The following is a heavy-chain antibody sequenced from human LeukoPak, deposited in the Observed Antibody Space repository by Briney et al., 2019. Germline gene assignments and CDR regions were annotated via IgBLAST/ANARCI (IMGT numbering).Heavy chain of an antibody. V-gene: IGHV3-48*03. CDR1: GFTFSSYE. CDR2: ISSSGSTI. CDR3: ARGCSSTSRYGDWFDP. J-gene: IGHJ5*02. D-gene: IGHD2-2*01. Sequence: GGSLRLSCAASGFTFSSYEMNWVRQAPEKGLEWVSYISSSGSTIYYADSVKGRFTISRDNAKNSLYLQMNSLRAEDTAVYYCARGCSSTSRYGDWFDPWGQGTLVTVSS.